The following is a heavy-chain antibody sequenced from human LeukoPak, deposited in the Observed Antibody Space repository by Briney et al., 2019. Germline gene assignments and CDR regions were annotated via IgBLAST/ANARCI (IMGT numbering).Heavy chain of an antibody. J-gene: IGHJ6*02. CDR2: ISSSSSTI. CDR3: ARAYGEDAYYYYGMDV. D-gene: IGHD2-15*01. CDR1: GFTFSSYS. V-gene: IGHV3-48*02. Sequence: PGGSLRLSCAASGFTFSSYSMNWVRQAPGKGLEWVSYISSSSSTIYYADSVKGRFTISRDNAKNSLYLQMNSLRDGDTAVYYCARAYGEDAYYYYGMDVWGQGTTVTVSS.